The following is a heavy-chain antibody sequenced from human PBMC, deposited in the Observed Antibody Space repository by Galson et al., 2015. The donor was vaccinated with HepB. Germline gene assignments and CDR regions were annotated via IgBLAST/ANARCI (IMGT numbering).Heavy chain of an antibody. CDR1: GYSFTSYW. V-gene: IGHV5-51*01. CDR3: ARLNTYYYDSSGSYYFDY. J-gene: IGHJ4*02. CDR2: IYPGDSDT. Sequence: SGAEVKKPGESLKISCKGSGYSFTSYWIGWVRQMPGKGLEWMGIIYPGDSDTRYSPSFQGQVTISADKSISTAYLQWSSLKTSDTAMYYCARLNTYYYDSSGSYYFDYWGQGTLVTVSS. D-gene: IGHD3-22*01.